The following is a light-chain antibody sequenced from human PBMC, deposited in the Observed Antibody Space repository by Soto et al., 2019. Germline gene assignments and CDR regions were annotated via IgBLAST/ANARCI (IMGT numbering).Light chain of an antibody. CDR3: QQHSNWPLT. Sequence: EIVLTQSPATLSLSPGKRATLSCRASQSVSSYLAWYQQTPGQAPRLLIYGASNRTTGIPARFSGSGSGTDVTLTISSLEPEDFAVYYCQQHSNWPLTFGGGTKVEIK. V-gene: IGKV3-11*01. CDR2: GAS. J-gene: IGKJ4*01. CDR1: QSVSSY.